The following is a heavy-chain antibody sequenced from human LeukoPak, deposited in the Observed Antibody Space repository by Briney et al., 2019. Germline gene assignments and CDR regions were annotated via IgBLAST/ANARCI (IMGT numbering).Heavy chain of an antibody. V-gene: IGHV1-8*01. CDR3: TRGGDCFDY. J-gene: IGHJ4*02. D-gene: IGHD2-15*01. Sequence: ASVKVSCQASGYTFTSHDINWVRQGTGQGLEWMGRINSNSGDTAYAQKFQGRVTMTRDTAKRTAYMELSSLRSEDTAVYYCTRGGDCFDYWGQGTLVTVSS. CDR2: INSNSGDT. CDR1: GYTFTSHD.